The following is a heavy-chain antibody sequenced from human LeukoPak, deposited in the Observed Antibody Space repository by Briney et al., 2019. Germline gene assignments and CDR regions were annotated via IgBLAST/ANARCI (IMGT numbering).Heavy chain of an antibody. CDR1: GFTFSSYW. CDR2: INTDGSST. J-gene: IGHJ3*02. D-gene: IGHD6-6*01. Sequence: GGSLRLSCAASGFTFSSYWMHWVRQAPGKGLVWVSRINTDGSSTSYADSVKGRFTIFRDNAKNTLYLQMNSLRAEDTAVYYCARVGGSAARAQRAFDIWGQGTMVTVSS. V-gene: IGHV3-74*01. CDR3: ARVGGSAARAQRAFDI.